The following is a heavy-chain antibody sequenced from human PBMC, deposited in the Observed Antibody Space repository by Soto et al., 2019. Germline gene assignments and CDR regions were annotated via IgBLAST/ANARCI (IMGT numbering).Heavy chain of an antibody. D-gene: IGHD6-19*01. CDR2: INHSGSA. CDR1: GESFGGYI. Sequence: KPSETLSLTCAVYGESFGGYIWTWIRQTPGKGLQWIGQINHSGSASYNPSLKSRVTISVHTSNSQFSLELSSVTAADTAVYYCARGLITGSHYSGGWYYFDSWGQGTQVTVSS. J-gene: IGHJ4*02. V-gene: IGHV4-34*01. CDR3: ARGLITGSHYSGGWYYFDS.